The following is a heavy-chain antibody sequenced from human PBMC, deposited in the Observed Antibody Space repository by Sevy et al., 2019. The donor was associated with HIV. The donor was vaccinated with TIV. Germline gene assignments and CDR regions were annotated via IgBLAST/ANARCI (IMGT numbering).Heavy chain of an antibody. Sequence: GGPLRLSCAASGFTFSTYGMHWVRQAPGKGLEWVAVIWFDGSNTYYADSVKGRFTISRDIAKNTLHLQMNSLRVEDTAVYYCARDLEFYDYGDYGPAFMPDYWGQGTLVTVSS. CDR2: IWFDGSNT. V-gene: IGHV3-33*01. CDR1: GFTFSTYG. CDR3: ARDLEFYDYGDYGPAFMPDY. J-gene: IGHJ4*02. D-gene: IGHD4-17*01.